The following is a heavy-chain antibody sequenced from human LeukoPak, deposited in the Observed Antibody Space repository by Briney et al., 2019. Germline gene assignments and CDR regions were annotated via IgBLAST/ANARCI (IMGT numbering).Heavy chain of an antibody. CDR1: GFTVSSNY. J-gene: IGHJ4*02. V-gene: IGHV3-53*01. CDR2: IYSGGST. Sequence: GGSLRLSCAASGFTVSSNYMSWVRQAPGKGLEWVSVIYSGGSTYYADSVKGRFTISRDNSKNTLYLQMNSLRAEDTAVYYCARSTGYSYGSVYWGQGTLVTVSS. CDR3: ARSTGYSYGSVY. D-gene: IGHD5-18*01.